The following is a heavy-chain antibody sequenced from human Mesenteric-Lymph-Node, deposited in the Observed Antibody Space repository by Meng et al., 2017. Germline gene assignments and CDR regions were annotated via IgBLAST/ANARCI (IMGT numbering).Heavy chain of an antibody. D-gene: IGHD3-22*01. V-gene: IGHV4-38-2*02. CDR1: GYSISSGYY. J-gene: IGHJ4*02. CDR2: IYHSGST. Sequence: GSLRLSCAVSGYSISSGYYWGWIRQPPGKGLEWIGSIYHSGSTYYNPSLKSRVTISVDTSKNQFSLKLSSVTAADTAVYYCAREPDYYDSSGYIAFDYWGQGTLVTVSS. CDR3: AREPDYYDSSGYIAFDY.